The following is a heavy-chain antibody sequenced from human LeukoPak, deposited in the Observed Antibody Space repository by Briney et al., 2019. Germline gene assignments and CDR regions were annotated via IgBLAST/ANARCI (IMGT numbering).Heavy chain of an antibody. CDR2: ISSSSSYI. Sequence: GGSLRLSCAASGFTFSSYSMTWVRQAPGKGLEWVSSISSSSSYIYYADSVKGRFTISRDNAKNSLYLQMNSLRAEDTAVYYCARDKSMYYYDSSGYYPHGYYYGMDVWGQGTTVTVSS. J-gene: IGHJ6*02. CDR1: GFTFSSYS. CDR3: ARDKSMYYYDSSGYYPHGYYYGMDV. V-gene: IGHV3-21*01. D-gene: IGHD3-22*01.